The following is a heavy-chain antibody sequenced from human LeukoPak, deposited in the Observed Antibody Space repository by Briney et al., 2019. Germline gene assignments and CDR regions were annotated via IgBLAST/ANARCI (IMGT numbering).Heavy chain of an antibody. J-gene: IGHJ3*02. D-gene: IGHD4-17*01. CDR2: IYQSGTT. CDR1: GGSIRTRNHY. V-gene: IGHV4-39*01. CDR3: ARHGTAVDGDYSAFDI. Sequence: SETLSLTCSVSGGSIRTRNHYWGWIRQPPGKGLEWIGSIYQSGTTYYSLALQSRLTLFIDTSSNHFSLKMTSVTAADTGVYYCARHGTAVDGDYSAFDIWGQGTMVTVPP.